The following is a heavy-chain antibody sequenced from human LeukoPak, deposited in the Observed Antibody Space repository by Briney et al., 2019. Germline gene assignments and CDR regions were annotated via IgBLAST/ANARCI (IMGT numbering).Heavy chain of an antibody. V-gene: IGHV4-4*07. CDR1: GGSFATSY. CDR2: IYSTGTT. D-gene: IGHD4/OR15-4a*01. J-gene: IGHJ3*01. CDR3: ARTYGGTGAVDF. Sequence: PSETLSLTCTVSGGSFATSYWNWVRQTAGKGLEWIGRIYSTGTTDYNPSLKSRITLSIDTPKNQFSLRISSVTAADTAVYYCARTYGGTGAVDFWGPGTMVAVSS.